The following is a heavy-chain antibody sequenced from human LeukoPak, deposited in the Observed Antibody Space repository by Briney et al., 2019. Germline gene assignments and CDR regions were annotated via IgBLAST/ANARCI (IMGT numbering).Heavy chain of an antibody. CDR3: ARGGGSWDY. Sequence: ASVKVSCKASGYNFTGYYLHSVRQAPGQGLEWMGWINPNSCTTDYAQKFQGRVTLTRDTSSTTAYMEMTGLTSDDMAVYYCARGGGSWDYWGQGTLVAVSS. CDR2: INPNSCTT. J-gene: IGHJ4*02. D-gene: IGHD1-26*01. V-gene: IGHV1-2*02. CDR1: GYNFTGYY.